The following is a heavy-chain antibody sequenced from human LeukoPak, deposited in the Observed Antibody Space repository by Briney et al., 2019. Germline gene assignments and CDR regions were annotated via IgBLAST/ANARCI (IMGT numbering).Heavy chain of an antibody. Sequence: GRSLRLSCAASGFSFRSHGMNWVRQAPGKGLEWVSGISPRGDITYYKDSVRGRFTISRDNFKNTVSLQLNSLRADDTAVYYCARIADYGSGFELWGQGTLVTVSS. CDR2: ISPRGDIT. CDR3: ARIADYGSGFEL. V-gene: IGHV3-23*01. D-gene: IGHD3-10*01. CDR1: GFSFRSHG. J-gene: IGHJ4*02.